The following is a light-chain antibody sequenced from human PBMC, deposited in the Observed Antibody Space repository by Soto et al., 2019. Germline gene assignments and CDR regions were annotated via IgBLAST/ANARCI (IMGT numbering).Light chain of an antibody. CDR1: SSDVGNSNG. J-gene: IGLJ1*01. Sequence: QSVLTQPPSVSGSPGQSVAISCTGTSSDVGNSNGVSWYQQAPGTAPKLMIYDVTNRPSGVPDRFSGSKSGNTASLTISGLQAEDEADYYCSSDTSSSTYVFGTGTKV. CDR3: SSDTSSSTYV. CDR2: DVT. V-gene: IGLV2-18*02.